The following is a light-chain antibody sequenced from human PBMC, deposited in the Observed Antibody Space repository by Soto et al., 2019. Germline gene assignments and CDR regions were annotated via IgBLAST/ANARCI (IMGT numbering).Light chain of an antibody. V-gene: IGKV1-39*01. J-gene: IGKJ1*01. CDR3: QQSYSTLRT. CDR2: AAS. CDR1: YNINSY. Sequence: DIQMTQSPSSLSASVGDRVTITCRAIYNINSYLNWYQQKPGKAPKFLIYAASSLQSGVPSRFSGSGSGTDFTLTISSQQPEDFATYYCQQSYSTLRTFGQGTKVEIK.